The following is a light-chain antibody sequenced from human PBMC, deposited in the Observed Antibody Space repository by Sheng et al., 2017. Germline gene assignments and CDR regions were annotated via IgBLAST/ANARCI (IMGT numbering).Light chain of an antibody. CDR3: QTWDRSTAF. Sequence: SYELTQPPSVSVSAGQTASITCSGDKLGDTYVSWYQQKPGQSPILVIYKDSQRPSEVPARFSGSNSGNTATLTISETQAMDEADYYCQTWDRSTAFFGGGTQLTVL. J-gene: IGLJ7*01. V-gene: IGLV3-1*01. CDR1: KLGDTY. CDR2: KDS.